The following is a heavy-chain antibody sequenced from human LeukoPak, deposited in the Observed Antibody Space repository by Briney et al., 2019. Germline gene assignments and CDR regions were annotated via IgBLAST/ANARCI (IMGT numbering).Heavy chain of an antibody. J-gene: IGHJ3*02. Sequence: SETLSLTCSVSSGFITAYYWSWIRQPPGKGLEWIGYVYYTGSTEYNPSLRSRVTISLEMSTHQFSLNLTSVTAADTAVYYCARPRRGYSYALAFDIWGQGTMVTVS. V-gene: IGHV4-59*01. CDR2: VYYTGST. CDR1: SGFITAYY. D-gene: IGHD5-18*01. CDR3: ARPRRGYSYALAFDI.